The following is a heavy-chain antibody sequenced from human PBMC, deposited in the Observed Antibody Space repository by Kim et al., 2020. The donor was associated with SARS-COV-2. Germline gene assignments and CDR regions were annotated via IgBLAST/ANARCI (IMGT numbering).Heavy chain of an antibody. CDR2: ISAYNGNT. D-gene: IGHD3-10*01. Sequence: ASVKVSCKASGYTFTSYGISWVRQAPGQGLEWMGWISAYNGNTNYAQKLQGRVTMTTDTSTSTAYMELRSLRSDDTAVYYCARDLINKPELLWFGEFTTHYYYGMDVWGQGTTITVSS. J-gene: IGHJ6*02. CDR1: GYTFTSYG. CDR3: ARDLINKPELLWFGEFTTHYYYGMDV. V-gene: IGHV1-18*01.